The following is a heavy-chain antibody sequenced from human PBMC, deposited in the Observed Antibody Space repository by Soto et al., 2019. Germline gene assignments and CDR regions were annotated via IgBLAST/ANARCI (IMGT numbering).Heavy chain of an antibody. CDR3: ARGGYRTTWSKFLDRSGVYV. Sequence: SSVKFSCRTSGGTFSSYAISWLRQAPGQVLEWMGGIVPLFRTTNYAQKFQGRVTITADTSTYTAHMELSGLRSGDTAVYYCARGGYRTTWSKFLDRSGVYVLGQGKTATV. CDR2: IVPLFRTT. CDR1: GGTFSSYA. J-gene: IGHJ6*02. D-gene: IGHD3-3*01. V-gene: IGHV1-69*06.